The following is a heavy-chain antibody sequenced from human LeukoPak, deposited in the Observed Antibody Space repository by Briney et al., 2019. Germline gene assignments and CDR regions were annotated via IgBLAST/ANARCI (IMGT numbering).Heavy chain of an antibody. J-gene: IGHJ4*02. CDR1: GYTFTSYG. D-gene: IGHD2-8*01. Sequence: ASVKVSCKASGYTFTSYGISWVRQAPGQGLEWMGIISPSGGSTSYAQKFQGRVTMTRDTSTSTVYMEVSSLRSEDTAVYYCARVGTSCTNGVCFFDSWGQGTLVTVSS. CDR2: ISPSGGST. V-gene: IGHV1-46*01. CDR3: ARVGTSCTNGVCFFDS.